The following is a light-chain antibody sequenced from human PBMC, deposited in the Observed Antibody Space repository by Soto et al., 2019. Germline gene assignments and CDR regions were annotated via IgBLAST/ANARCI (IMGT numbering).Light chain of an antibody. V-gene: IGKV1-5*01. CDR1: QTINNR. CDR3: QQYDSFWTM. J-gene: IGKJ1*01. Sequence: IQMSQAPSTLSASVGDRVTIACRASQTINNRLAWYQQKPGKAPKLLIYDVSTLESGVPSRFSGSGSGTEFTLTISSLQPDDFATYYCQQYDSFWTMLGQGTKVHIK. CDR2: DVS.